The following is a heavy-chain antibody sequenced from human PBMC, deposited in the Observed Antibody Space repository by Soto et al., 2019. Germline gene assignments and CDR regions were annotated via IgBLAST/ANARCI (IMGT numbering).Heavy chain of an antibody. D-gene: IGHD4-17*01. CDR1: GFTVSSNY. Sequence: EVQLVESGGGLVQPGGSLRLSCAASGFTVSSNYMSWVRQAPGKGLEWVSVIYSGGSTYYADSVKGRFTISRDNSKNTLYLQMNSLRAEDTAVYYCARAPTYGERAFDYWGQGTLVTVSS. CDR3: ARAPTYGERAFDY. V-gene: IGHV3-66*01. J-gene: IGHJ4*02. CDR2: IYSGGST.